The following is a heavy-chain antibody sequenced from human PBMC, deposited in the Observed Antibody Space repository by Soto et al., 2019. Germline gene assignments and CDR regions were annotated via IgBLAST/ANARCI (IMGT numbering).Heavy chain of an antibody. J-gene: IGHJ6*01. CDR1: GFTFSSYG. Sequence: QVQLVESGGGVVQPGRSLRLSCAASGFTFSSYGMHWVRQAPGKGLEWVAVISYDGSNKYYADSVKGRFTISRDNSKYTLYLQMNSLRTEYTAVYYCAKLSTGGSSSWHYYYYGMDVW. CDR3: AKLSTGGSSSWHYYYYGMDV. CDR2: ISYDGSNK. D-gene: IGHD6-6*01. V-gene: IGHV3-30*18.